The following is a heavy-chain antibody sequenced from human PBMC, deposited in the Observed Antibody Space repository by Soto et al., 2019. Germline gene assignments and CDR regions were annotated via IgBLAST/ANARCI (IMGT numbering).Heavy chain of an antibody. Sequence: PSETLSLTCTVSDGSLTSYYWSWIRQPPGKGLEWIGFVYYTGIARYNPSLKSRVTISVDTSKNQFSLKLSSVTAADTAVYYCARAKAPLYSSSWYWFDPWGQGTLVTVSS. J-gene: IGHJ5*02. CDR3: ARAKAPLYSSSWYWFDP. V-gene: IGHV4-59*08. D-gene: IGHD6-13*01. CDR1: DGSLTSYY. CDR2: VYYTGIA.